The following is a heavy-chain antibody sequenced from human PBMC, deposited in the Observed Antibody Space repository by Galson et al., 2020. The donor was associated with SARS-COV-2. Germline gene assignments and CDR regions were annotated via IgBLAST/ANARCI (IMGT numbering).Heavy chain of an antibody. CDR1: GGSISNGSYY. CDR2: VHPSGTT. D-gene: IGHD3-10*01. V-gene: IGHV4-61*02. CDR3: ARNTITYYFRAGRPYYFGGLDV. J-gene: IGHJ6*02. Sequence: SETLSLTCTVSGGSISNGSYYWSWIRQPAGKELEWIGRVHPSGTTHYNPSLKSRVTISIDTTKNQFSLGLNSVTAADTAVYFCARNTITYYFRAGRPYYFGGLDVWGPGATVTVAS.